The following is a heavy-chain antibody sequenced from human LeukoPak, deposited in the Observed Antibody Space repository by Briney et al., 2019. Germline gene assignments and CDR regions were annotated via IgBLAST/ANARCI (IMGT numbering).Heavy chain of an antibody. Sequence: GRSLRLSRAASGFTFSSYGMHWVRQAPGKGLEWVAVISYDGSNKYYADSVKGRFTISRDNSKNTLYLQMNSLRAEDTAVYYCAAFGNADYWGQGTLVTVSP. CDR1: GFTFSSYG. D-gene: IGHD4-23*01. CDR3: AAFGNADY. J-gene: IGHJ4*02. V-gene: IGHV3-30*03. CDR2: ISYDGSNK.